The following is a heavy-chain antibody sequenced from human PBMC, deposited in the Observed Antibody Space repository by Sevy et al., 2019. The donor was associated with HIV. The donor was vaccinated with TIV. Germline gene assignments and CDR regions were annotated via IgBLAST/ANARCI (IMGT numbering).Heavy chain of an antibody. CDR1: GFAFYDYS. Sequence: GSLRLPCAASGFAFYDYSMSWIRQAPGKGLGWVATLSFGCGKINYADSVKGRFTISRDNSKNSFYLQMDNLRVEDTALYYCAREGCTRPHDYWGQGTRVTVSS. J-gene: IGHJ4*02. CDR2: LSFGCGKI. V-gene: IGHV3-23*01. CDR3: AREGCTRPHDY. D-gene: IGHD2-8*01.